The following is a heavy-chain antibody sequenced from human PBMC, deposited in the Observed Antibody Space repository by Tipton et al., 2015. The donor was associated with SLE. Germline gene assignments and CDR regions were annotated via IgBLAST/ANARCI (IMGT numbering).Heavy chain of an antibody. Sequence: QSGAEVKKPGASVKVSCKASGYTFTSYYMHWVRQAPGQGLEWMGGIIPIFGTANYAQKFQGRVTITTDESTSTAYMELNSLRAEDTAVYYCAKDLNGLFDYWGQGTLVTVSS. CDR1: GYTFTSYY. CDR3: AKDLNGLFDY. J-gene: IGHJ4*02. V-gene: IGHV1-69*05. CDR2: IIPIFGTA.